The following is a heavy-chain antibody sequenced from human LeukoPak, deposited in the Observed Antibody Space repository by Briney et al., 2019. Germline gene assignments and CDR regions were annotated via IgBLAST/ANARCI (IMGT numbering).Heavy chain of an antibody. CDR1: GFTFSSYG. J-gene: IGHJ5*02. Sequence: GGSLRLSCEASGFTFSSYGIHWVRQPPGKGLEWVAVIWSDGSNKYYADSVKGRFTISRDNSKSTVYLQMNSLRVEDAAVYYCSKDLTSDFGGDLDPWGQGTLVTVSS. V-gene: IGHV3-33*06. CDR2: IWSDGSNK. CDR3: SKDLTSDFGGDLDP. D-gene: IGHD3-10*01.